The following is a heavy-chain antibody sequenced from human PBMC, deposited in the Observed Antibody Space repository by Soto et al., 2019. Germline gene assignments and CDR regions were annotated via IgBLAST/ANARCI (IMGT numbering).Heavy chain of an antibody. J-gene: IGHJ3*02. CDR3: ARLQGGALDI. CDR2: IYYSGNT. CDR1: GDSFSSGSYY. D-gene: IGHD2-15*01. V-gene: IGHV4-39*01. Sequence: LSLTCTVSGDSFSSGSYYWGWTRQPPGKGQEWIGNIYYSGNTFYNPSLKSRVTISVDTSKTQFSLNLSSMTAADTAVYYCARLQGGALDIWGQGSMVTVSS.